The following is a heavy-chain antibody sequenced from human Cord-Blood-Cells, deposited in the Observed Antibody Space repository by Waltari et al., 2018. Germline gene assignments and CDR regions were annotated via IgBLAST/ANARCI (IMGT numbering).Heavy chain of an antibody. CDR2: INHSRST. CDR3: ARGPIKLDGENWVYWYFDL. V-gene: IGHV4-34*01. D-gene: IGHD3-10*01. J-gene: IGHJ2*01. Sequence: QVQLQQWGAGLLKPSETLSLTCAVYGGSFSGYYWSWIRQPPGKGLEWIGEINHSRSTNHNPALKGGVTRSVDTSKNQFSRKLSSVTAADTAVYYCARGPIKLDGENWVYWYFDLWGRGTLVTVSS. CDR1: GGSFSGYY.